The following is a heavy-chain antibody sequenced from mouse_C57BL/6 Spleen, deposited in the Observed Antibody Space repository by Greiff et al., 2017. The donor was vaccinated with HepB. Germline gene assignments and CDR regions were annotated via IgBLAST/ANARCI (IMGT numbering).Heavy chain of an antibody. D-gene: IGHD2-4*01. CDR2: IRSKSSNYAT. CDR1: GFTFNTYA. CDR3: VNDYDRDNWFAY. V-gene: IGHV10-3*01. J-gene: IGHJ3*01. Sequence: EVQVVESGGGLVQPKGSLKLSCAASGFTFNTYAMHWVRQAPGKGLEWVARIRSKSSNYATYYADSVKDRFTISRDDSQSMLYLQMNNLKTEDTAMYYCVNDYDRDNWFAYWGQGTLVTVSA.